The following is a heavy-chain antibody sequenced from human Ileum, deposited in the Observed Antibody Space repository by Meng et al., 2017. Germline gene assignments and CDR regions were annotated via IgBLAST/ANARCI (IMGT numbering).Heavy chain of an antibody. CDR2: ISSGSNYI. Sequence: GESLKISCTASGFTFNTYTITWVRQAPGKGLEWVLSISSGSNYIYYLDSVKGRFTISRDNAKNSLFLHMSSLRAEDTAVYYCARVRGWFDLWGQGTLVTVSS. CDR1: GFTFNTYT. V-gene: IGHV3-21*01. CDR3: ARVRGWFDL. J-gene: IGHJ5*02.